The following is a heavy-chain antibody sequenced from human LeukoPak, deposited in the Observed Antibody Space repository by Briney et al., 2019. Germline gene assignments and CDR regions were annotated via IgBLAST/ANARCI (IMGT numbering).Heavy chain of an antibody. CDR2: INPSGGST. D-gene: IGHD3-9*01. CDR3: ARTYYDILTGYYAYFDY. CDR1: GYTFTGYY. Sequence: VASVKVSCKASGYTFTGYYMHWVRQAPGQGLEWTGIINPSGGSTSYAQKFQGRVTMTRDTSASTVYMELSSLRSEDTAVYYCARTYYDILTGYYAYFDYWGQGTLVTVSS. J-gene: IGHJ4*02. V-gene: IGHV1-46*01.